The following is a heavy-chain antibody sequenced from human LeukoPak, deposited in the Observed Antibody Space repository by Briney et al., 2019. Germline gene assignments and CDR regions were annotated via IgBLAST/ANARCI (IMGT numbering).Heavy chain of an antibody. D-gene: IGHD2-8*01. V-gene: IGHV3-33*06. CDR2: IWYDGSNI. Sequence: GGSLRLSCATSGFTFSSYGMHWVRQAPGKGLAWVAVIWYDGSNIHYADSVQGRFPIPRDSSKNMLYLQMNSLRAADTGVYYCANNGVSPNYYYGMNVWGQGPRSPPP. CDR1: GFTFSSYG. J-gene: IGHJ6*02. CDR3: ANNGVSPNYYYGMNV.